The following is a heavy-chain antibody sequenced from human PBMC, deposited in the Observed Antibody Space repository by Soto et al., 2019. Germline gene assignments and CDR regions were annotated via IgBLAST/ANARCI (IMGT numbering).Heavy chain of an antibody. V-gene: IGHV3-23*01. D-gene: IGHD3-22*01. CDR1: EFTFSNYA. CDR2: ISYGGGTT. J-gene: IGHJ4*02. Sequence: EVPLLESGGGLVQPGGSLRLSCAASEFTFSNYAMSWVRQAPGKGLEWVSAISYGGGTTYYADSVKGRFTISRDNSXNSXYLQMNSLRAEDTAVYYCAKNPGYYYDSTGYHFDYWGQGTLVTVSS. CDR3: AKNPGYYYDSTGYHFDY.